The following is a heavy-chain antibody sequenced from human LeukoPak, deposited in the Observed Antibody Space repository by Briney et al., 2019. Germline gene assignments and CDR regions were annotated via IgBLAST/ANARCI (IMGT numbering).Heavy chain of an antibody. CDR3: ARVRDYYYGMDV. CDR1: GGSISSYY. J-gene: IGHJ6*02. Sequence: SEILSLTCTVSGGSISSYYWSWIRQPPGKGLEWIGYIYYSGSTNYNPSLKSRVTISVDTSKNQFSLKLSSVTAADTAVYYCARVRDYYYGMDVWGQGTTVTVSS. CDR2: IYYSGST. V-gene: IGHV4-59*01.